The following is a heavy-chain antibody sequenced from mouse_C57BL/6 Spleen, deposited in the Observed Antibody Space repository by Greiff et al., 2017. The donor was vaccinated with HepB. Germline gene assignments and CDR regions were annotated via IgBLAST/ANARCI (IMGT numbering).Heavy chain of an antibody. D-gene: IGHD2-2*01. CDR1: GFTFSSYA. Sequence: EVQGVESGEGLVKPGGSLKLSCAASGFTFSSYAMSWVRQTPEKRLEWVAYISSGGDYIYYADTVKGRFTISRDNARNTLYLQMSNLKSEDTAMYYCTRGIYGYGGVYAMDYWGQGASVTVSS. CDR3: TRGIYGYGGVYAMDY. CDR2: ISSGGDYI. V-gene: IGHV5-9-1*02. J-gene: IGHJ4*01.